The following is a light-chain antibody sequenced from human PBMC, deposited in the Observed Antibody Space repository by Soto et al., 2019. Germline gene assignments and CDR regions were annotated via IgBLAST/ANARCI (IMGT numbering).Light chain of an antibody. Sequence: QPVLTQPPSVSGAPGQRVTISCTGSSSNIGAGFDVHWYQQIPGTVPKVIIYGNNNRPSGVPDRFSGSKSGTSASLAITGLQAEDETDYYCQSYDSSLSAWVFGGGTKLTVL. CDR3: QSYDSSLSAWV. CDR1: SSNIGAGFD. V-gene: IGLV1-40*01. J-gene: IGLJ3*02. CDR2: GNN.